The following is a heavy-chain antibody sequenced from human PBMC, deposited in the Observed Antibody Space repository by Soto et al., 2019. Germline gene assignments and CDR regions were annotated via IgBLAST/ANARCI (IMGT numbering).Heavy chain of an antibody. Sequence: GGSLRLSCAASGFTFSSYWMHWVRQAPGKGLVWVSRINSDGSSTSYADSVKGRFTISRDNAKNTLYLQMNSLRAEDTAVYYCAIRASYYDSSGYFDYWGQGTPVTVSS. CDR2: INSDGSST. D-gene: IGHD3-22*01. V-gene: IGHV3-74*01. CDR1: GFTFSSYW. CDR3: AIRASYYDSSGYFDY. J-gene: IGHJ4*02.